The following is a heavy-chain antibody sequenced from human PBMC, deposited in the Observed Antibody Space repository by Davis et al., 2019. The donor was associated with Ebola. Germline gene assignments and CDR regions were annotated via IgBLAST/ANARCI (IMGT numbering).Heavy chain of an antibody. J-gene: IGHJ6*02. CDR3: ARINKGILSGMDV. D-gene: IGHD1/OR15-1a*01. Sequence: SETLSLTCTVSGGSISSSNWWSWVRQPPGKGLEWIGEIYHSGSTNYNPSLKSRVSISLDKSNNQFSLRLNSVTAADTAVYYCARINKGILSGMDVWGQGTTVTVSS. CDR2: IYHSGST. CDR1: GGSISSSNW. V-gene: IGHV4-4*02.